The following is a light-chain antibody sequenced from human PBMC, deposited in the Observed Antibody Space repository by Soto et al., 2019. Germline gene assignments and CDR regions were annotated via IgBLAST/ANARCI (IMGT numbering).Light chain of an antibody. CDR1: QSVSSSY. J-gene: IGKJ3*01. Sequence: EIVLTQSPGTLSLSPGERATLSCRASQSVSSSYLAWYQQKPGQAPRLLIYGASSRATGIPDRFSVSASGTDFTLTISRLEPEYFAVYYCQHYGTSALFGPGTKVDIQ. CDR2: GAS. CDR3: QHYGTSAL. V-gene: IGKV3-20*01.